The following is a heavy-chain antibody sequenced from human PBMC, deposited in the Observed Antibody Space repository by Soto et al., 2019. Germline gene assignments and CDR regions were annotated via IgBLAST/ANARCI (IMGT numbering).Heavy chain of an antibody. J-gene: IGHJ4*02. CDR2: INPSGGST. V-gene: IGHV1-46*01. CDR3: ARAGGGKGRRFDY. CDR1: GYTFTSYY. Sequence: QVQLVQSGAEVTKPGASVTVSCKASGYTFTSYYIQWVRQAPGQGLEWMGIINPSGGSTTSAQKFQGRVTVTRDTSTSTVYMELSSLTSEDPAVYYCARAGGGKGRRFDYWGQGTLVTVSS. D-gene: IGHD3-16*01.